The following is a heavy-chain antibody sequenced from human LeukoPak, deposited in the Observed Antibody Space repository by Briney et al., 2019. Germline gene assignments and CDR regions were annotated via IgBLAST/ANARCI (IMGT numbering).Heavy chain of an antibody. CDR2: IYYSGST. CDR3: ARAHLRYALDY. CDR1: GGSISSYY. V-gene: IGHV4-59*01. D-gene: IGHD4-17*01. J-gene: IGHJ4*02. Sequence: SETLSLTRTVSGGSISSYYWSWIRQPPGKGLEWIGYIYYSGSTNYNPSLKSRVTISVDTSKNQFSLKLSSVTAADTAVYYCARAHLRYALDYWGQGTLVTVSS.